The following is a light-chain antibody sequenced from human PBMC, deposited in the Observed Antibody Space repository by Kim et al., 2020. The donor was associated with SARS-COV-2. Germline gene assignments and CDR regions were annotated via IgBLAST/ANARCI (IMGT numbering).Light chain of an antibody. CDR2: GGS. CDR1: QDIRNN. Sequence: EIVMTQSPATLSMSPGERVIVSCRASQDIRNNLLWYQQQPGRAPRLLMHGGSIKTNGIQVRFIGSGSVTEFTLTNSSLPSEDFAVYYYYQQESSPPMTFGRGTKVDIK. J-gene: IGKJ4*01. CDR3: YQQESSPPMT. V-gene: IGKV3-15*01.